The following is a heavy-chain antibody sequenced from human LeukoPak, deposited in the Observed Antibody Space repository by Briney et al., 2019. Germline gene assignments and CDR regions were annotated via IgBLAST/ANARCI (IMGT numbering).Heavy chain of an antibody. J-gene: IGHJ4*02. V-gene: IGHV3-23*01. D-gene: IGHD4-17*01. CDR1: GFTFSNYA. Sequence: VGSLRLSCAASGFTFSNYAMSWVRQAPGPGPEWVSGISGSGDRAYYAETVKGRFTIPRHKSKNTTYPQLSSLRAQAPAIHYLTKDVDYGGYVVYWGQGTLVTVSS. CDR3: TKDVDYGGYVVY. CDR2: ISGSGDRA.